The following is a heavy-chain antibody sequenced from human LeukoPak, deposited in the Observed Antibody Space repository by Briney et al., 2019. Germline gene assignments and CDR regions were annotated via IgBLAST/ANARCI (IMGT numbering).Heavy chain of an antibody. CDR1: GDSISSYY. D-gene: IGHD4-23*01. Sequence: KPSETLSLTCSVSGDSISSYYWSWIRQPAGKGLEWIGRMYISGSTNYNPSLKSRVTMSVETSKNQFSLKLSSVTAADTAVYYCARDDNGGKSEYWGQGTLVTVSS. CDR2: MYISGST. V-gene: IGHV4-4*07. J-gene: IGHJ4*02. CDR3: ARDDNGGKSEY.